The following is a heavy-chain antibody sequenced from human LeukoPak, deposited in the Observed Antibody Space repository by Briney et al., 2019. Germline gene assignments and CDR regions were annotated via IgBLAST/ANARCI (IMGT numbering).Heavy chain of an antibody. Sequence: GGSLRLSCAASGFTFSSYAMHWVRQAPGKGLEWVAVISYDGSNKYYADSVKGRFTISRDNSKNTLCLQMNSLRAEDTAIYYCARSVQWLPYWGQGTLVTVSS. V-gene: IGHV3-30-3*01. J-gene: IGHJ4*02. CDR3: ARSVQWLPY. CDR2: ISYDGSNK. D-gene: IGHD6-19*01. CDR1: GFTFSSYA.